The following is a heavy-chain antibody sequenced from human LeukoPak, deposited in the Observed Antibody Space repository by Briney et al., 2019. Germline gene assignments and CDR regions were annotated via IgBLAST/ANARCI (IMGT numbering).Heavy chain of an antibody. CDR3: AKMTTVTTPHY. D-gene: IGHD4-17*01. CDR1: GFTFSSYG. V-gene: IGHV3-23*01. Sequence: GGSLRLSCAASGFTFSSYGMSWVRQVPGKGLEWVSGISGSGTSTYYADSVKGRFTISRDNFKSTLYLQMNSLRAEDTAIYYCAKMTTVTTPHYWGQGTLVTVSS. CDR2: ISGSGTST. J-gene: IGHJ4*02.